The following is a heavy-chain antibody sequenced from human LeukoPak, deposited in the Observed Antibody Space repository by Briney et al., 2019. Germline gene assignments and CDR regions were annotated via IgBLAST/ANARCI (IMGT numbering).Heavy chain of an antibody. J-gene: IGHJ5*02. CDR1: GGSFSGYY. Sequence: PSETLSLTCAVYGGSFSGYYWSWIRQPPGKGLEWIGEINHSGSTNYNPSLKSQVTISVDTSKNQFSLKLSSVTAADTAVYYCARGFDFWSGYSPYNWFDPWGQGTLVTVSS. CDR3: ARGFDFWSGYSPYNWFDP. D-gene: IGHD3-3*01. V-gene: IGHV4-34*01. CDR2: INHSGST.